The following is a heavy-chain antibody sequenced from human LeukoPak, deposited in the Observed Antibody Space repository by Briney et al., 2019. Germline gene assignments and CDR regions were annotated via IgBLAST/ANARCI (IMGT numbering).Heavy chain of an antibody. CDR3: ARLYSS. D-gene: IGHD6-13*01. J-gene: IGHJ4*02. V-gene: IGHV4-39*01. Sequence: GSLRLSCAASGFTFSSYSMNWVRQAPGKGLEWIGSIYYSGSTYYNPSLKSRVTISVDTSKNQFSLKLSSVTAADTAVYYCARLYSSWGQGTLVTVSS. CDR2: IYYSGST. CDR1: GFTFSSYSMN.